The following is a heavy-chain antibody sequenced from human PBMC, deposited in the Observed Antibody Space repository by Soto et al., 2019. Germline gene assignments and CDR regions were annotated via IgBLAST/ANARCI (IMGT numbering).Heavy chain of an antibody. V-gene: IGHV1-24*01. CDR2: FDPEDGET. CDR1: GYTLTELS. Sequence: ASVKVSCKVSGYTLTELSMHWVRQAPGKGLEWMGGFDPEDGETIYAQKFQGRVTMTEDTSTDTAYMELSSLRSEDTAVYYCATRGSSGWSINRYFDLWGRGTLVTVSS. J-gene: IGHJ2*01. CDR3: ATRGSSGWSINRYFDL. D-gene: IGHD6-19*01.